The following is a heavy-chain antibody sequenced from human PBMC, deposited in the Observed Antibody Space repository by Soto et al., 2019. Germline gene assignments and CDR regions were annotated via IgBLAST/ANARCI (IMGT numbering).Heavy chain of an antibody. CDR2: IYPGDSDT. CDR1: GYSFSNYW. J-gene: IGHJ4*02. V-gene: IGHV5-51*01. D-gene: IGHD3-22*01. CDR3: ARRLYDGSAYYYDY. Sequence: GESLKISCKASGYSFSNYWIGWVRQMPGKGLEWMAIIYPGDSDTRYSPSFQGQVTISADKSISTAYLQWSSLKASDSAMYYCARRLYDGSAYYYDYWGQGTLVTVSS.